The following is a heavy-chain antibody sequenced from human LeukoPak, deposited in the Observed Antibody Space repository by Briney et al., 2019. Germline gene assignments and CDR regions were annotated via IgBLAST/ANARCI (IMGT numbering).Heavy chain of an antibody. CDR2: INPNSGGT. J-gene: IGHJ5*02. Sequence: ASVKVSCKASGYTFTGYYMHWVRQAPGQGLEWMAGINPNSGGTNYAQKFKGRVTITRDTSISTAYMELSRLRSDDTAVYYCARGTYYYDSSGFNWFDPWGQGTLVTVSS. D-gene: IGHD3-22*01. CDR1: GYTFTGYY. V-gene: IGHV1-2*02. CDR3: ARGTYYYDSSGFNWFDP.